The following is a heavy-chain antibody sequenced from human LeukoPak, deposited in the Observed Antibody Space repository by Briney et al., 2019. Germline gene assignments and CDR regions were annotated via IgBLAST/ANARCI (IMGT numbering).Heavy chain of an antibody. CDR2: VTANSDNI. CDR1: GFSFSSYH. CDR3: ASLQKGNYKADF. J-gene: IGHJ4*02. V-gene: IGHV3-23*01. Sequence: GGSLRLSCVGSGFSFSSYHLSWVRQIPGKGLEWLSVVTANSDNIYYEDSVKSRFTISRDNSKDNLYLKMNGLSAEDSALYYCASLQKGNYKADFWGQGTLVTVSS. D-gene: IGHD3-10*01.